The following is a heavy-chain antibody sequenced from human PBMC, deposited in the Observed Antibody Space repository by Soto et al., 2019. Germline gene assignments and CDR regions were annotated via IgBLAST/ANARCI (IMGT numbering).Heavy chain of an antibody. V-gene: IGHV4-38-2*02. Sequence: SETLSLTCTVSGYSISSGYHWAWIRQPPGKGLEWLGSVHYSGNTYYNPSLKSRPTIPVDKSKNQFSLNLSSVTAADTAVYYCARQDRVVAEGRWFDPWGQGTLVTVSS. CDR2: VHYSGNT. D-gene: IGHD2-15*01. J-gene: IGHJ5*02. CDR3: ARQDRVVAEGRWFDP. CDR1: GYSISSGYH.